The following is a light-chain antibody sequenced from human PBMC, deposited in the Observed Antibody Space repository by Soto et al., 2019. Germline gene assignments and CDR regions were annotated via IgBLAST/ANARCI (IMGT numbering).Light chain of an antibody. J-gene: IGLJ3*02. CDR3: QSYDSSLGGFWV. CDR1: SSNIGAGYD. V-gene: IGLV1-40*01. Sequence: QSALTQPPSVSGAPVQTFTISCTGSSSNIGAGYDVHWSQQLSGRAPQRLIFGNNNRPSGVPVRFSGSKAGTSASLAIAVLQVEDEADYYCQSYDSSLGGFWVLGGGTKLTVL. CDR2: GNN.